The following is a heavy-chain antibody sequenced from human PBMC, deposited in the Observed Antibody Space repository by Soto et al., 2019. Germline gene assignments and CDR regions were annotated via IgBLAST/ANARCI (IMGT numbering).Heavy chain of an antibody. J-gene: IGHJ5*02. CDR3: AREAVVGVIAGWFDP. CDR2: ISNYNNYI. V-gene: IGHV3-21*01. D-gene: IGHD3-3*01. Sequence: EVQLVDSGGGLVKAGGSLRLSCAASGFTFSTYSMNWVRQAPGKGLEWVSSISNYNNYIYYADSVKGRFTISRDNAKNSLYLQMNSLRAEDTAVYYCAREAVVGVIAGWFDPWDQGTLVTVSS. CDR1: GFTFSTYS.